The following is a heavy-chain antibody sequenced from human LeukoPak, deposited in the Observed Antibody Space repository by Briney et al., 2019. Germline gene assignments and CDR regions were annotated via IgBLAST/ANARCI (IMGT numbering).Heavy chain of an antibody. J-gene: IGHJ4*02. CDR3: ATQSIYCSSTSCPFDY. V-gene: IGHV4-4*07. CDR1: GGSISSYY. Sequence: SETLSLTCTVSGGSISSYYWSWIRQPAGKGLEWIGRIYTSGSTNHNPSLKSRVTMSVDTSKNQFSLKLSSVTAADTAVYYCATQSIYCSSTSCPFDYWGQGTLVTVSS. D-gene: IGHD2-2*01. CDR2: IYTSGST.